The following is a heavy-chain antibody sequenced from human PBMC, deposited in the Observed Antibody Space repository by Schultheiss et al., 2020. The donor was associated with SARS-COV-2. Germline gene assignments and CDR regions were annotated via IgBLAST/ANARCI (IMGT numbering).Heavy chain of an antibody. J-gene: IGHJ6*02. CDR1: GGTFSSYA. Sequence: KISCKASGGTFSSYAISWVRQAPGQGLEWMGGIIPIFGTANYAQKFQGRVTITRDMSTSTAYMELSSLRSEDTAVYYCAADSGFGYYYYGMDVWGQGTTVTVSS. CDR2: IIPIFGTA. CDR3: AADSGFGYYYYGMDV. D-gene: IGHD3-10*01. V-gene: IGHV1-69*05.